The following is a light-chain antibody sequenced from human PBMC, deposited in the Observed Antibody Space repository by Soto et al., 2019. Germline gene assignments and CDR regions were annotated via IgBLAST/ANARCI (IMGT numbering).Light chain of an antibody. Sequence: EIVLTQSPGTLSLSPGEIATLYFSASQNVAEHLACYQQKPGQPPRLLIYDASKRATGVPARFSGSGSGTDFTLTITTLEPEDFAVYFCQQRANWPPATFGQGTKVDIK. V-gene: IGKV3-11*01. CDR3: QQRANWPPAT. J-gene: IGKJ1*01. CDR1: QNVAEH. CDR2: DAS.